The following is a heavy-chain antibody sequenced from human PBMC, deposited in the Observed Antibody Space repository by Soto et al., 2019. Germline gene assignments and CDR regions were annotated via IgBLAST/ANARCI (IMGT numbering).Heavy chain of an antibody. D-gene: IGHD1-26*01. CDR2: IYYSGST. J-gene: IGHJ3*02. CDR3: ASRWGGVFDI. Sequence: NPSETLSLTCTVSGGSISRYYWSWIRQPPGKGLEWIGYIYYSGSTNYNPSLKSRVTISVDTSKNQFSLKLSSVTAADTAVYYCASRWGGVFDIWGQGTMVTVSS. CDR1: GGSISRYY. V-gene: IGHV4-59*08.